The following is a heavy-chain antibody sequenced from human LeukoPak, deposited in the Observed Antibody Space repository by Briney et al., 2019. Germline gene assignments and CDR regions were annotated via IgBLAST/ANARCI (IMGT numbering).Heavy chain of an antibody. CDR3: ARGGEFRSSGYLVSGYYYYMDV. CDR2: ISYDGSNK. V-gene: IGHV3-30*04. J-gene: IGHJ6*03. Sequence: PGGSLRLSCAASGFTFSSYAMHWVRQAPGKGLEWVAVISYDGSNKYYADSVKGRFTISRDNSKNTLYLQMNSLRAEDTAVYYCARGGEFRSSGYLVSGYYYYMDVWGKGTTVTISS. CDR1: GFTFSSYA. D-gene: IGHD3-22*01.